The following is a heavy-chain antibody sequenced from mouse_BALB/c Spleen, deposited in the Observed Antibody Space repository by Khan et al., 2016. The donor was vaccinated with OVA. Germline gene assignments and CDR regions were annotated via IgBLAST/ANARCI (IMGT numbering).Heavy chain of an antibody. D-gene: IGHD1-1*01. CDR2: VSTGGGYT. V-gene: IGHV5-6*01. Sequence: EVELVVSGGDLVKPGGSLKLSCAASGFTFSTYGMSWVRQTPDKRLEWVATVSTGGGYTYYPDSVTGRFTISRDNAKNTLYLQMSGLKSEDTAMFYCTRLAYYYDSEGFAYWGQGTLVTVSA. CDR3: TRLAYYYDSEGFAY. CDR1: GFTFSTYG. J-gene: IGHJ3*01.